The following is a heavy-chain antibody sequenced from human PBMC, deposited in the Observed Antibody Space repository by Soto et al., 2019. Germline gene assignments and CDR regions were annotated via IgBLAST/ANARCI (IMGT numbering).Heavy chain of an antibody. CDR2: ISQSGST. Sequence: SETLSLTCAVYGGSFSGYYWSWIRQRPGKGLEWIGEISQSGSTNYNPSLKSRLTISVDTSKNQFSLKLSSATAADTAVYYCARGIRVGATFYGMDVWGQGTTVTVSS. J-gene: IGHJ6*02. CDR3: ARGIRVGATFYGMDV. CDR1: GGSFSGYY. V-gene: IGHV4-34*01. D-gene: IGHD1-26*01.